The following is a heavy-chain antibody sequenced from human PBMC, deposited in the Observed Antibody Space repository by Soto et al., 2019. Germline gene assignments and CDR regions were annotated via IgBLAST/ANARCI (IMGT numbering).Heavy chain of an antibody. Sequence: LRLSCAASGFTFSSYAMSWVRQAPGKGLEWVSAISGSGGSTYYADSVKGRFTISRDNSKNTLYQQMNSMRAEDTAGYYCAKTHRFVKSIVVVTSTLDYWGQGTLVTVS. CDR1: GFTFSSYA. V-gene: IGHV3-23*01. D-gene: IGHD2-21*02. CDR3: AKTHRFVKSIVVVTSTLDY. J-gene: IGHJ4*02. CDR2: ISGSGGST.